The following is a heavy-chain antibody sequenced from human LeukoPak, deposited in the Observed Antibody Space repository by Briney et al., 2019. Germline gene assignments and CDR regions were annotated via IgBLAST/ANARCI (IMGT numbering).Heavy chain of an antibody. CDR1: AYRFTTYW. CDR2: IYPGDSDT. CDR3: ARRDCSGGSCFYFDY. V-gene: IGHV5-51*01. J-gene: IGHJ4*02. D-gene: IGHD2-15*01. Sequence: RGESLKISCKGSAYRFTTYWIGWVRQMPGKGLEWMGIIYPGDSDTRYSPSLQGQVTISVDKSTRTAYLQWSSLKASDTAMYYCARRDCSGGSCFYFDYWGQGTLVTVSS.